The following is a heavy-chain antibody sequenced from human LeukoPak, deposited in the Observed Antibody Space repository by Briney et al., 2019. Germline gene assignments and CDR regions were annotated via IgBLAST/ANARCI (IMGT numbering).Heavy chain of an antibody. D-gene: IGHD6-6*01. V-gene: IGHV3-30-3*01. Sequence: PGGSLRLSCAASGFTFSSYAMHWVRQAPGKGLEWVAVISYDGSNKYYADSVKGRFTISRDNSKNTLYLQMNSLRAEDTAVYYCASWSSSSGLDYWGQGTLVTVSS. J-gene: IGHJ4*02. CDR1: GFTFSSYA. CDR3: ASWSSSSGLDY. CDR2: ISYDGSNK.